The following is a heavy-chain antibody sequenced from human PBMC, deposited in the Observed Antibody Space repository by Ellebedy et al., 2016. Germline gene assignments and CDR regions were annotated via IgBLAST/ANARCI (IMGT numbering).Heavy chain of an antibody. D-gene: IGHD3-10*01. V-gene: IGHV3-11*04. CDR3: AISIDRGVINFYYYGMDV. CDR1: GFTFSDYY. J-gene: IGHJ6*02. CDR2: MSSSGTTI. Sequence: GESLKISCVASGFTFSDYYMSWIRQAPGKGLECISYMSSSGTTIYNADSVKGRFTVSRDNAKNSLFLQMNSLRAEDTAVYFCAISIDRGVINFYYYGMDVWGQGTTVTVSS.